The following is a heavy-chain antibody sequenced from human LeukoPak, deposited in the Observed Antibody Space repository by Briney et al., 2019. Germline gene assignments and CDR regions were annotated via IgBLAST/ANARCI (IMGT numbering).Heavy chain of an antibody. CDR2: IYYSGST. J-gene: IGHJ4*02. Sequence: PSETLSLTCTVSGGSISSYYWSWIRQPPGKGLEWIGYIYYSGSTNYNPSLKSRVAISVDTSRSQFSLKLSSVTAADTAVYYCARVYGDYESYFDYWGQGTLVTVSS. CDR3: ARVYGDYESYFDY. D-gene: IGHD4-17*01. V-gene: IGHV4-59*01. CDR1: GGSISSYY.